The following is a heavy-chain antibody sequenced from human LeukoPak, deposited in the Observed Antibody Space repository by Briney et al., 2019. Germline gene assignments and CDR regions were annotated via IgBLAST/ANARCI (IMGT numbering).Heavy chain of an antibody. Sequence: PGGSLRLSCAASEFTINDAWMSWVRQAPGKGLEWVCRIKSKTDGGTTEYAAPVKGRFTISRDDSKNTLYLQMNSLKTEDTAMYYCSSWGSTPGVSSDDYSSQGTLVTVSS. J-gene: IGHJ4*02. CDR1: EFTINDAW. CDR3: SSWGSTPGVSSDDY. D-gene: IGHD6-6*01. CDR2: IKSKTDGGTT. V-gene: IGHV3-15*01.